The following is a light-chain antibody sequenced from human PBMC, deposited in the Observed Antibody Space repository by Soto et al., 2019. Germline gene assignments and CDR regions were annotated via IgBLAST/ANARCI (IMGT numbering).Light chain of an antibody. J-gene: IGKJ1*01. CDR1: QGISSY. CDR3: QXXXXXXXT. V-gene: IGKV1-8*01. CDR2: AAS. Sequence: AIRMTQSPSSFSASTGDRVTITCRASQGISSYLAWYQQKPGKAPKLLIYAASTLQSGVPSRFSGSGSGTDFTLTXXXXXXXXFATYYCQXXXXXXXTFG.